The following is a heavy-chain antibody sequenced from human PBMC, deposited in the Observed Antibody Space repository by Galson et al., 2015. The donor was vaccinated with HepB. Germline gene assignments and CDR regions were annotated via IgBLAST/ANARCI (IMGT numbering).Heavy chain of an antibody. D-gene: IGHD3-3*01. CDR1: GYTFTSYD. V-gene: IGHV1-8*01. J-gene: IGHJ4*02. CDR3: AREYYDFWSGLIYYFDY. CDR2: MNPNSGNT. Sequence: SVKVSCKASGYTFTSYDINWVRQATGQGLEWMGWMNPNSGNTGYAQKFQGRVTMTRNTSISTAYMELSSLRSEDTAVYYCAREYYDFWSGLIYYFDYWGQGTLVTVSS.